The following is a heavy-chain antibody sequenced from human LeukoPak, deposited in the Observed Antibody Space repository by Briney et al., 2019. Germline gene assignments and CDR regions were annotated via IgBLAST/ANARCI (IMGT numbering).Heavy chain of an antibody. CDR1: GGSISSYY. Sequence: SETLSLTCTVSGGSISSYYWSWIRQPPGKGLEWIGEINHSGSTNYNPSLKSRVTISVDTSKNQFSLKLSSVTAADTAVYYCARGLVAARRGYFDYWGQGTLVTVSS. CDR3: ARGLVAARRGYFDY. J-gene: IGHJ4*02. V-gene: IGHV4-34*01. CDR2: INHSGST. D-gene: IGHD6-6*01.